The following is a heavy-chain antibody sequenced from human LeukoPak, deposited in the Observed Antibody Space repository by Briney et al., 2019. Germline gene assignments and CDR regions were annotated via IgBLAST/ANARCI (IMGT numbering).Heavy chain of an antibody. D-gene: IGHD3-16*01. CDR2: INWNGGST. V-gene: IGHV3-20*04. Sequence: PGGCLRLSCAASGFTFDDYGMSWVRQAPGKGLEWVSGINWNGGSTGYADSVKGRFTISRDNAKNSLYLQMNSLRAEDTAVYYCARDYVCGTQDAFDIWGQGTMVTVSS. CDR1: GFTFDDYG. CDR3: ARDYVCGTQDAFDI. J-gene: IGHJ3*02.